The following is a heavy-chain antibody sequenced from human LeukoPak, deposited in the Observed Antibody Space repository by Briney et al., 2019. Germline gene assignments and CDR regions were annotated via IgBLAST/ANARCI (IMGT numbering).Heavy chain of an antibody. Sequence: GGSLRLSCAASGFTFSKYAMHWVRQTPGKGLEWVAAVWNDATDENYADSVKGRFTISSDNSKTTLYLQMNSLRAEDSAVYYCTFEIGRSQGAFDIWGQGTMITVSS. CDR1: GFTFSKYA. CDR3: TFEIGRSQGAFDI. J-gene: IGHJ3*02. V-gene: IGHV3-33*01. D-gene: IGHD1-26*01. CDR2: VWNDATDE.